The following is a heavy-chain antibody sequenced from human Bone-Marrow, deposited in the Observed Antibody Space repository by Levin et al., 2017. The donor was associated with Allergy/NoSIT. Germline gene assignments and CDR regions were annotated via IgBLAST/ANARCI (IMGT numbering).Heavy chain of an antibody. D-gene: IGHD2-8*02. CDR2: ISSSGSDM. CDR1: GFTFSIYS. CDR3: ARGIIGDVRVAHKEAFDI. Sequence: GGSLRLSSTVSGFTFSIYSINWVRQAPGKGLEWVSSISSSGSDMYYVDSVKGRFTISRDNAKNSLTLQMNSLRAEDTAVYYCARGIIGDVRVAHKEAFDIWGQGTMVSVSS. J-gene: IGHJ3*02. V-gene: IGHV3-21*01.